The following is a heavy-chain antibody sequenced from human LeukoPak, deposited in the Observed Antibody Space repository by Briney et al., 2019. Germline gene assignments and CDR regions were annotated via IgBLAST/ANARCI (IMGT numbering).Heavy chain of an antibody. CDR1: GGSVSSGSCY. D-gene: IGHD1-26*01. CDR2: IYYSGSA. V-gene: IGHV4-61*01. J-gene: IGHJ5*02. CDR3: ARSRAFNSGAFDP. Sequence: SETLSLTCTVSGGSVSSGSCYWSWIRQPPGKGLEWIGYIYYSGSANYNPSLESRVTISVDTSKNQFSLKLSSVTAADTAVYYCARSRAFNSGAFDPWGQGSLVTVSS.